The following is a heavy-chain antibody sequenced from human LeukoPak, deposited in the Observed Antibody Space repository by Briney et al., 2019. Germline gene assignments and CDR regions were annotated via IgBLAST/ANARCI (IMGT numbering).Heavy chain of an antibody. Sequence: SETLSLTCTVSGGSIGYNYWNWIRKSPERGLEWIGYISSSGSIDYTPSLRSRVTKSLDTSKNHLSLNLRSVSAADTAIYYCAGYDHTNYLAYWGQGILVTVSS. CDR2: ISSSGSI. J-gene: IGHJ4*02. V-gene: IGHV4-59*13. D-gene: IGHD1-14*01. CDR1: GGSIGYNY. CDR3: AGYDHTNYLAY.